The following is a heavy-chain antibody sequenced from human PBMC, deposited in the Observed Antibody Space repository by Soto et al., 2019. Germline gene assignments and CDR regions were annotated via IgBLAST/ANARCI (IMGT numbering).Heavy chain of an antibody. Sequence: SETLSLTCTVSGGSISSSSYYWSWIRQPPGKGLEWIGYIYYSGSTNYNPSLKSRVTISVDTSKNQFSLKLSSVTAADTAVYYCARRRSSGWYSPWGQGTLVTVSS. CDR1: GGSISSSSYY. V-gene: IGHV4-61*05. J-gene: IGHJ5*02. CDR3: ARRRSSGWYSP. CDR2: IYYSGST. D-gene: IGHD6-19*01.